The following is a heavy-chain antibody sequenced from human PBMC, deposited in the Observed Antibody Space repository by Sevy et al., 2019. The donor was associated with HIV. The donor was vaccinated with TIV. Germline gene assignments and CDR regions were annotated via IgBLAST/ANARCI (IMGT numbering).Heavy chain of an antibody. CDR2: ISGSGGST. V-gene: IGHV3-23*01. CDR3: ANQMVRYFDWFHSPLDY. D-gene: IGHD3-9*01. Sequence: GGSLRLSCAASGFTFSSYAMSWVRQAPGKGLEWVSAISGSGGSTYYADSVKGRFTISRDNAKNTLYLQMNSLRAEDTAVYYCANQMVRYFDWFHSPLDYWGQGTLVTVSS. CDR1: GFTFSSYA. J-gene: IGHJ4*02.